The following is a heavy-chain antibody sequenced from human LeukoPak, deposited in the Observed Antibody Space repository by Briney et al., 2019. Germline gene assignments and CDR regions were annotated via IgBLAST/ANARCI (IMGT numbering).Heavy chain of an antibody. CDR1: GFTFGSYS. J-gene: IGHJ4*02. D-gene: IGHD3-22*01. V-gene: IGHV3-48*02. CDR2: ISPSSSAI. Sequence: PGGSLRLSCAASGFTFGSYSMNWVRQAPGKGLAWVSCISPSSSAIYYADSVKGRFTISRDNAKNSLYLQMNSLRDEDTAVYYCAPTRVVVPIWGQGTLVTVSS. CDR3: APTRVVVPI.